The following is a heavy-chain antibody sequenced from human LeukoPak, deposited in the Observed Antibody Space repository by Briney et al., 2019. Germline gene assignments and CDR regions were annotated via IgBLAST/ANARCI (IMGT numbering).Heavy chain of an antibody. Sequence: SETLSLTCAVSGGSISSSNWWSWVRQPPGKGLEWIGRIYTSGSTNYNPSLKSRVIISVATSKNQFSLKLSYVTAADTGVYYCARFDGDYYYSFGDYWGQGTLVTVSS. CDR1: GGSISSSNW. V-gene: IGHV4-4*02. J-gene: IGHJ4*02. CDR2: IYTSGST. D-gene: IGHD3-22*01. CDR3: ARFDGDYYYSFGDY.